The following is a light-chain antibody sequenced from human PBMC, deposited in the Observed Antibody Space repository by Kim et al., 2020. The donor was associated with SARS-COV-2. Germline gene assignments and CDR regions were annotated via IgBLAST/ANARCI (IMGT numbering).Light chain of an antibody. CDR2: RNN. CDR1: SSNIGNNY. CDR3: TSWDDSLRGFVV. J-gene: IGLJ3*02. V-gene: IGLV1-47*01. Sequence: QSVLTQSPSMSGTPGQKITISCSGSSSNIGNNYVYWYQHIPGTAPKLLIYRNNHRPSGVPDRFSGSKSGTSASLDISGLRFEDEADYYCTSWDDSLRGFVVFGGGTQLTVL.